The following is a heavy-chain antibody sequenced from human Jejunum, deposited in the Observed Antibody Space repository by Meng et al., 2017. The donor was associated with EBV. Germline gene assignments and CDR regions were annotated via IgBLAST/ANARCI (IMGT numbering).Heavy chain of an antibody. CDR3: ARDRSNSDY. J-gene: IGHJ4*02. CDR1: GYDFINSG. V-gene: IGHV1-18*01. D-gene: IGHD5-24*01. Sequence: QVHLVQSGAEVKKPGASVKVSCKASGYDFINSGISWVRQAPGQGLEWMGWISVYRGNTNYAQRFQDRVTLTTNTSTSTVHMELRSLTSDDTAVYYCARDRSNSDYWGQGTLVTVSS. CDR2: ISVYRGNT.